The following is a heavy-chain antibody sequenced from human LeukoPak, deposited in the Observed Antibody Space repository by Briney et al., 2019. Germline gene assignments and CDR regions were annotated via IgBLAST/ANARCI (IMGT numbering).Heavy chain of an antibody. D-gene: IGHD7-27*01. CDR2: VFYNGAT. CDR1: GGSISSSIYY. Sequence: SETLSLTCIVSGGSISSSIYYWAWVRQPPGKGLEWIGTVFYNGATQYSPSLRSRVTISIDTSTNQFSLKLTSVTAADTALYYCARDGGTGVNPLFDYWGQGTLVTVSS. V-gene: IGHV4-39*07. J-gene: IGHJ4*02. CDR3: ARDGGTGVNPLFDY.